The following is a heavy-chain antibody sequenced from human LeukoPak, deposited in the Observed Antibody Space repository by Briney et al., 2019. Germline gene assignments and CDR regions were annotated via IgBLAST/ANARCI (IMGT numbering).Heavy chain of an antibody. J-gene: IGHJ3*02. CDR1: GGSISSSNW. CDR3: ARQICRNDAFDI. V-gene: IGHV4-4*02. CDR2: IYYSGST. D-gene: IGHD1-1*01. Sequence: SETLSLTCAVSGGSISSSNWWSWVRQPPGKGLEWIGYIYYSGSTYYNPSLKSRVTISVDTSKNQFSLKLSSVTAADTAVYYCARQICRNDAFDIWGQGTMVTVSS.